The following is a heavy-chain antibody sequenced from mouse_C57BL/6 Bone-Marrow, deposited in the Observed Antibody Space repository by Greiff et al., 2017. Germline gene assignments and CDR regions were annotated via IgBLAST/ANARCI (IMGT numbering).Heavy chain of an antibody. CDR2: INPNNGGT. Sequence: EVQLQQSGPELVKPGASVKIPCKASGYTFTDYNMDWVKQSHGKSLEWIGDINPNNGGTIYNQKFKGKATLTVDKSSSTAYMELRSLTSEDTAVYYCARSGTTVVYFDYWGQGTTRTVSS. V-gene: IGHV1-18*01. D-gene: IGHD1-1*01. J-gene: IGHJ2*01. CDR3: ARSGTTVVYFDY. CDR1: GYTFTDYN.